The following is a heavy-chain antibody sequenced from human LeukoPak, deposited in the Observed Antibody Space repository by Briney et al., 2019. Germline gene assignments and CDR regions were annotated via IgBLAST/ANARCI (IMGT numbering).Heavy chain of an antibody. CDR2: ISSIGSTM. CDR1: GFTFSDFY. J-gene: IGHJ4*02. D-gene: IGHD2-15*01. Sequence: GGSLRLSCAASGFTFSDFYMSWIRQAPGKGLEWVTYISSIGSTMYYADSLKGRFTISRENAKNSLYLQMNSLGAGDTAVYYCATSTDDSPAGYWGQGTLVTVSS. V-gene: IGHV3-11*04. CDR3: ATSTDDSPAGY.